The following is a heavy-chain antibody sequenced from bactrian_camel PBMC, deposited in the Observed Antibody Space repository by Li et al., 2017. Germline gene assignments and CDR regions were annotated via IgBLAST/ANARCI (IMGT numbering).Heavy chain of an antibody. V-gene: IGHV3S55*01. Sequence: VQLVESGGGSVQAGGSLRLSCVVSGDTYSTYCVGWFRQVPGKEREGVATIGSDGSTTYARSVQGRFTISKDNAKNTLYLQMNSLKPEDTAMYYCAAGGAMVHSATRGKGVWTTGARGPRSPSP. J-gene: IGHJ4*01. CDR2: IGSDGST. D-gene: IGHD2*01. CDR3: AAGGAMVHSATRGKGVWTT. CDR1: GDTYSTYC.